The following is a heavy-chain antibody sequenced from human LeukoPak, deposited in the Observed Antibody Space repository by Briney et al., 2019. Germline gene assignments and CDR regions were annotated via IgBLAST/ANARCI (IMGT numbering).Heavy chain of an antibody. CDR2: ISYDGSNK. CDR1: GFTFSTYG. J-gene: IGHJ4*02. V-gene: IGHV3-30*03. Sequence: PGGSLRLSCAASGFTFSTYGMHWVRQAPGKGLEWVAVISYDGSNKYYADSVKGRFTISRDNSKNSLYLQMNSLRAEDTAVYYCARDLLLSGGGQGTLVTVSS. CDR3: ARDLLLSG.